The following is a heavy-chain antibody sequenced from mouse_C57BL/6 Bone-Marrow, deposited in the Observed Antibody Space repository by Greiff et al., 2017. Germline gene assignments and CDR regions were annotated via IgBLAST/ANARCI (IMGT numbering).Heavy chain of an antibody. V-gene: IGHV1-81*01. CDR1: GYTFTSYG. D-gene: IGHD2-1*01. Sequence: VQLQESGAELARPGASVKLSCKASGYTFTSYGISWVKQRTGKGLEWIGEIYPRSGNTYYNEKFKGKATLTADKSSSTAYMELRSLTSEDSAVYFCARIYYGVLNYFDYWGQGTTLTVSS. CDR3: ARIYYGVLNYFDY. CDR2: IYPRSGNT. J-gene: IGHJ2*01.